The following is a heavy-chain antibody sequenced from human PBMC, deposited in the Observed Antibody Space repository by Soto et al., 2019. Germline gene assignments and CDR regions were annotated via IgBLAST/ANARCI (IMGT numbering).Heavy chain of an antibody. CDR3: ERVGTVVKLEY. V-gene: IGHV4-39*01. D-gene: IGHD2-21*01. Sequence: PSETLSLTCTVSGGSISSSSYYWGWIRQPPGKGLEWIGSIYYSGSTYYNPSLKSRVTISVDTSKNQFSLKLSSVTAEDTDVYYCERVGTVVKLEYWGQGTLVTAPQ. CDR2: IYYSGST. J-gene: IGHJ4*02. CDR1: GGSISSSSYY.